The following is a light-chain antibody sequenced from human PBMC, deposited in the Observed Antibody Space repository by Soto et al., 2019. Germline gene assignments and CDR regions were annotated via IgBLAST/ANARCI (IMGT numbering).Light chain of an antibody. CDR2: LGS. V-gene: IGKV2-28*01. CDR1: QSLLHSNGYNS. Sequence: DIVLTQSPLSLPVTPGEPASISCRSSQSLLHSNGYNSLSWYLQKPGQSPQLLIYLGSNLASGVPDRFSGSESGTDFTLKISRVEAEDVGTYYCMQALQTPPYTFGQGSKLEIK. J-gene: IGKJ2*01. CDR3: MQALQTPPYT.